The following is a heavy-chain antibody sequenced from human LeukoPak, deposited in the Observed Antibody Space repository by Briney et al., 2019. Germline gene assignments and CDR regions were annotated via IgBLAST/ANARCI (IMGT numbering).Heavy chain of an antibody. J-gene: IGHJ4*02. D-gene: IGHD3-9*01. Sequence: SETLSLTCTVSGGSISSYYWGWIRQPPGKGLEWIGYIYYSGSTNYNPSLKSRVTISVDTSKNQFSLKLSSVTAADTAVYYCARAPRNDILTGYHLDYWGQGTLVTVSS. V-gene: IGHV4-59*01. CDR3: ARAPRNDILTGYHLDY. CDR2: IYYSGST. CDR1: GGSISSYY.